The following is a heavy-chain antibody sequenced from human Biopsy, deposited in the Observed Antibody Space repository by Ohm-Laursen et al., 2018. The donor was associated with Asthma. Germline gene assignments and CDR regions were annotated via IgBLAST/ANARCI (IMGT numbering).Heavy chain of an antibody. D-gene: IGHD3-10*01. V-gene: IGHV1-18*01. Sequence: GASVKVSCKTSGYTSNSAGITWVRQAPGQGLEWMGWISVYNGNTKVAQKLQDRVTMITDTSTSTAYMELRSLRSDDTAVYFCARAVDYSHYYGIDVWGQGTTATVS. CDR1: GYTSNSAG. CDR3: ARAVDYSHYYGIDV. CDR2: ISVYNGNT. J-gene: IGHJ6*02.